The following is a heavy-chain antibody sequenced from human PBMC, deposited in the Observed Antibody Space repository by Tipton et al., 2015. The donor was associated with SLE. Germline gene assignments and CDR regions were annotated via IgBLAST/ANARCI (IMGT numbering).Heavy chain of an antibody. V-gene: IGHV4-34*01. CDR1: GGSINRSY. D-gene: IGHD4-11*01. CDR3: ARGSNSRYDYYGMDV. Sequence: TLSLTCTVSGGSINRSYWSWIRQPPGKGLEWIGEINHSGSTNYNPSLKSRVTISVDTSKNQFSLKLYSVTAADTAVYYCARGSNSRYDYYGMDVWGQGTTVTVSS. J-gene: IGHJ6*02. CDR2: INHSGST.